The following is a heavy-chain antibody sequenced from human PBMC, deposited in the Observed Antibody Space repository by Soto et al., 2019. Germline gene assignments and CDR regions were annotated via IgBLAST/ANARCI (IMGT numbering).Heavy chain of an antibody. V-gene: IGHV5-10-1*03. CDR1: GYSFTSYW. D-gene: IGHD6-13*01. CDR3: ARPTYSSSWYDGMDV. CDR2: IDPSDSYT. Sequence: EVQLVQSGAEVKKPGESLRISCKGSGYSFTSYWISWVRQMPGKGLEWMGRIDPSDSYTNYSPSFQGHVTISADKSISTAYLQWSSLKASDTAMYYCARPTYSSSWYDGMDVWGQGTTVTVSS. J-gene: IGHJ6*02.